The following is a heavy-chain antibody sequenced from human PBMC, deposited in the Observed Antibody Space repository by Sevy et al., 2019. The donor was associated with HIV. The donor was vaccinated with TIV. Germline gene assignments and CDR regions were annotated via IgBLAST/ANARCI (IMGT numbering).Heavy chain of an antibody. V-gene: IGHV4-59*08. Sequence: SETLSLTCTVSGGSITSLYWNWVRQPPGKGLEWIANIYYNGHINYNPSLKSRVTLSLDTSKNQFSLRLSSVTAADTAMYYCAGENAWGRDYSWGQGTLVTVSS. CDR2: IYYNGHI. J-gene: IGHJ4*02. CDR1: GGSITSLY. D-gene: IGHD1-26*01. CDR3: AGENAWGRDYS.